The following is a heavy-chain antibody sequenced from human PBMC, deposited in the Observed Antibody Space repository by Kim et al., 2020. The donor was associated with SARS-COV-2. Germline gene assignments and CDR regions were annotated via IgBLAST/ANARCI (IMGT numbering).Heavy chain of an antibody. CDR3: ARGAYYYGSGSYSPGMDV. V-gene: IGHV1-18*04. D-gene: IGHD3-10*01. J-gene: IGHJ6*02. CDR1: GYTFTSYG. CDR2: ISAYNGNT. Sequence: ASVKVSCKASGYTFTSYGISWVRQAPGQGLEWMGWISAYNGNTNYAQKLQGRVTMTTDTSTSTAYMELRSLRSDDTAVYYCARGAYYYGSGSYSPGMDVWGQRTTVTVSS.